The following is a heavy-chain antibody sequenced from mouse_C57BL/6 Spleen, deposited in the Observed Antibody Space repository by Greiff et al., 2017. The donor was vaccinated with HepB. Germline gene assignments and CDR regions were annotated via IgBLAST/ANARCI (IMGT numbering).Heavy chain of an antibody. D-gene: IGHD2-2*01. J-gene: IGHJ3*01. V-gene: IGHV1-49*01. CDR3: ARGDGVTTGSFAY. CDR2: FTMYSDAT. Sequence: LVESGAELVRPGSSVKLSCKDSYFAFMASAMHWVKQRPGHGLEWIGSFTMYSDATEYSENFKGKATLTANTSSSTAYMELSSLTSEDSAVYYCARGDGVTTGSFAYWGQGTLVTVSA. CDR1: YFAFMASA.